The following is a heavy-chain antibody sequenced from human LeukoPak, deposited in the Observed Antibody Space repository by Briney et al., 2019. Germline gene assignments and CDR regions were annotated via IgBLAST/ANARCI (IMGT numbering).Heavy chain of an antibody. V-gene: IGHV1-46*01. CDR1: GYTFTSYY. CDR2: INHSGGST. J-gene: IGHJ4*02. CDR3: ARDHEWELMEDY. D-gene: IGHD1-26*01. Sequence: ASVKVSCKASGYTFTSYYMHWVRQAPGKGLEWMGVINHSGGSTSYAQKFQGRVTMTRDTHTSTVYMELRTQRSEDTAVYYYARDHEWELMEDYWGQGTLITVSS.